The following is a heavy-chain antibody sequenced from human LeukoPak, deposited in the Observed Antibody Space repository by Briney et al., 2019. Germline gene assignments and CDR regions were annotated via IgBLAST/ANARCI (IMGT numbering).Heavy chain of an antibody. D-gene: IGHD3/OR15-3a*01. CDR1: GFTFSSRDW. CDR2: IKQDGSEK. CDR3: ARQTGSGLFILP. Sequence: GGSLRLSCVASGFTFSSRDWMTWVRQAPGKGLEWVANIKQDGSEKNYVDSVKGRFTISRDNAKNSVDLQMNSLRAEDTAVYYCARQTGSGLFILPGGQGTLVTVSS. J-gene: IGHJ4*02. V-gene: IGHV3-7*01.